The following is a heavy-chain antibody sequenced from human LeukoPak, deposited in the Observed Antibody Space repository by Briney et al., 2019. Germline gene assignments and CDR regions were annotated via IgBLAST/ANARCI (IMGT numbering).Heavy chain of an antibody. V-gene: IGHV3-74*01. J-gene: IGHJ6*03. CDR2: INTDGSST. Sequence: GGSLRLSCAASGFTFSSYWMHWVRQAPGKGLVWVSRINTDGSSTSYADSVKGRFTISRDNAKNTLYLQMNSLRAEDTAVYYCAKVGAYSYGTYYYMDVWGKGTTVTVSS. D-gene: IGHD5-18*01. CDR1: GFTFSSYW. CDR3: AKVGAYSYGTYYYMDV.